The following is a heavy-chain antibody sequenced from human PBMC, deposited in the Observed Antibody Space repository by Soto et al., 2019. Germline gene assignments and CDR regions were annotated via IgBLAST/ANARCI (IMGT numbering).Heavy chain of an antibody. CDR1: GYSFSNNW. CDR2: IYPDDSET. J-gene: IGHJ6*02. CDR3: ARHKGDYGMDV. D-gene: IGHD3-10*01. Sequence: PGESLKISCKGSGYSFSNNWIGWERQMPGKGLEWTGIIYPDDSETRYSPSFQGQVTISADKSNNPAYLQWSSLKASDTAMYYCARHKGDYGMDVWGQGTTVTVSS. V-gene: IGHV5-51*01.